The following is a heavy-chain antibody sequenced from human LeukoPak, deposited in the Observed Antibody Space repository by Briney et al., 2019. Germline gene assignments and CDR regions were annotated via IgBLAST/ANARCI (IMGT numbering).Heavy chain of an antibody. CDR1: GFTFSSYW. V-gene: IGHV3-7*01. Sequence: GPLRLSCAASGFTFSSYWMSWVRQAPGKGLEWVASIKQDGSEKYYVDSVKGRFTISRDNAKNSLYLQMNSLRAEDTALYYCARAPGEGWFDPWGQGTLVTVSS. D-gene: IGHD4-17*01. CDR2: IKQDGSEK. CDR3: ARAPGEGWFDP. J-gene: IGHJ5*02.